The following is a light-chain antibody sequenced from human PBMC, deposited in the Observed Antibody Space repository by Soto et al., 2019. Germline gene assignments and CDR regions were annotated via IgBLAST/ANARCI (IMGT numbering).Light chain of an antibody. V-gene: IGKV1-16*02. CDR3: QQYKTYPLT. Sequence: DIQMTQSPSSLSASVGDTVTITCRASQDINIYLAWFQQRPGKAPRSLISAASTLQSGVPSKFSGSGFGTDFTLTISSLQPEDFATYYCQQYKTYPLTLGGGTKVEIK. CDR1: QDINIY. J-gene: IGKJ4*01. CDR2: AAS.